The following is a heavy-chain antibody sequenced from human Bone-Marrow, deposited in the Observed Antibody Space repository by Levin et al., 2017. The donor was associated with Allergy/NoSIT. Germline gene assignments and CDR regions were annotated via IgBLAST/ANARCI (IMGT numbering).Heavy chain of an antibody. CDR2: ISLAYSTV. Sequence: PGGSLRLSCEGSGFTFSSYSLTWVRQAPGKGLEWISYISLAYSTVYYADSVRGRFTISSDNAKNSLYLQMNSLGDEDTAVYYCTTVSTSSKWPSFDYWGPGTLVTISS. V-gene: IGHV3-48*02. CDR3: TTVSTSSKWPSFDY. J-gene: IGHJ4*02. CDR1: GFTFSSYS. D-gene: IGHD6-13*01.